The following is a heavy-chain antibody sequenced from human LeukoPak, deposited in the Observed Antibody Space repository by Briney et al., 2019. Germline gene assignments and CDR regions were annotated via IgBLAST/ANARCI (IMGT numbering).Heavy chain of an antibody. CDR1: GDSISSYY. CDR3: ARDRGGNNPYFDY. J-gene: IGHJ4*02. CDR2: IYTSGST. D-gene: IGHD4-23*01. V-gene: IGHV4-4*07. Sequence: PSETLSLTCTVSGDSISSYYWSWIRQPAGKGLDWIGRIYTSGSTNYNPSLKSRVTMTVDTSKNQFSLKLSSVPAADAAVYYCARDRGGNNPYFDYWGQGTLVTVSS.